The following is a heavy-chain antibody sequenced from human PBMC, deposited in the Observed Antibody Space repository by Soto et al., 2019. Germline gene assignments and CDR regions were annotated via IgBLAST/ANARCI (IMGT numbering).Heavy chain of an antibody. V-gene: IGHV1-46*01. Sequence: QAQLVQSAAEVKKPGASVKLSCRASGYMFTDYYIHWVRQAPGQGLQWIGLANPYDNRARCAQNFQGRVTMASESSTRTTSMELTSLTTEESAVYYCGRAARGVVGRLEVWCQGTLISVSS. J-gene: IGHJ4*02. CDR3: GRAARGVVGRLEV. D-gene: IGHD3-10*01. CDR1: GYMFTDYY. CDR2: ANPYDNRA.